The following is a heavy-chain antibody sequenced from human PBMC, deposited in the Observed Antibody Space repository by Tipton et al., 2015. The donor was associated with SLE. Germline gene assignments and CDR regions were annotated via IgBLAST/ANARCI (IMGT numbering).Heavy chain of an antibody. CDR2: INHSGST. Sequence: TLSLTCTVSGGSISSYYWSWIRQPPGKGLEWIGEINHSGSTNYNPSLKSRVTISVDTSKNQFSLKPSSVTAADTAVYYCARGRPAFDIWGQGTMVTVSA. CDR1: GGSISSYY. J-gene: IGHJ3*02. V-gene: IGHV4-34*01. CDR3: ARGRPAFDI.